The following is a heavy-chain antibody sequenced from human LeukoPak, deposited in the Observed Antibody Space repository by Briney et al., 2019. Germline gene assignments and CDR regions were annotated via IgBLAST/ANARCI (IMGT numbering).Heavy chain of an antibody. V-gene: IGHV4-31*03. J-gene: IGHJ6*02. CDR3: ARNELISSNYFYYGMDV. CDR1: GGPISSGGNY. CDR2: LNYSGNA. Sequence: SETLSLTCSVSGGPISSGGNYWTWIRQNPGKGLEWLGYLNYSGNAYYNPSLKSRVTISVDTSKNQFSLKLSSVTAADTAVYYCARNELISSNYFYYGMDVWGQGTTVTVSS.